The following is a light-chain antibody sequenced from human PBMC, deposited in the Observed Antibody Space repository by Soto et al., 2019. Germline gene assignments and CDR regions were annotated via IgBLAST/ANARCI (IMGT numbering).Light chain of an antibody. CDR2: GAS. V-gene: IGKV3-15*01. Sequence: EIVMTQSTGTLSESPGDRATLSCRASQSVSNKLAWYQQRPGQAPRLLIYGASTRATGIPARFSGSGSGTEFTLTISSLQSEDFAVYYCQQYNNWPLTFGGGTQVEIK. CDR1: QSVSNK. J-gene: IGKJ4*01. CDR3: QQYNNWPLT.